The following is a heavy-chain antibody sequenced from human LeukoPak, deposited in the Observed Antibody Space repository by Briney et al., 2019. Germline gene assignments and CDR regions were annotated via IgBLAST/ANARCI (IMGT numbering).Heavy chain of an antibody. CDR3: AKNSGGGGGSCSSY. J-gene: IGHJ4*02. CDR2: INWNGGST. CDR1: GFTFDDYG. D-gene: IGHD2-15*01. Sequence: GGSLRLSCAASGFTFDDYGMSWVRQAPGKGLEWVSGINWNGGSTGYADSVKGRFTISRDNAKNSLYLQMNSLRAEDTALYYWAKNSGGGGGSCSSYWGRGPLVTVSS. V-gene: IGHV3-20*04.